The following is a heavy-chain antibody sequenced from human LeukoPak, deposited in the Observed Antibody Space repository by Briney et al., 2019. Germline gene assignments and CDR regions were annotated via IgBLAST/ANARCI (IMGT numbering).Heavy chain of an antibody. V-gene: IGHV1-2*02. CDR3: ARDLEGILWFGELLYSGMDV. J-gene: IGHJ6*02. CDR2: INPNSGGT. D-gene: IGHD3-10*01. Sequence: GASVKVPCKASGYTFTGYYMHWVRQAPGQGLEWMGWINPNSGGTNYAQKFQGRVTMTRDTSISTAYMELSRLRSDDTAVYYCARDLEGILWFGELLYSGMDVWGQGTTVTVSS. CDR1: GYTFTGYY.